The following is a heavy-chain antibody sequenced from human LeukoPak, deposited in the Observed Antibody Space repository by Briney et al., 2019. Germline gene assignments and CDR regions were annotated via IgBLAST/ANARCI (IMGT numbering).Heavy chain of an antibody. CDR1: GYSFTSYG. CDR2: ISADNGNT. D-gene: IGHD6-13*01. V-gene: IGHV1-18*01. Sequence: ASVKVSCKASGYSFTSYGITWVRQASGQGLEWMGWISADNGNTNYAQKLQGRVTMTTDTSTSTAYMELRSLISDDTALYYCARDGLPGIATYRGQGTLVTVSS. CDR3: ARDGLPGIATY. J-gene: IGHJ4*02.